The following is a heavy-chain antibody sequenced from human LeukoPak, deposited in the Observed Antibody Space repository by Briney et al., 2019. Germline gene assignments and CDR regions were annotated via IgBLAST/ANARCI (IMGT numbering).Heavy chain of an antibody. CDR2: IYSSETT. J-gene: IGHJ5*02. CDR1: GDSISSSSFY. D-gene: IGHD3-22*01. V-gene: IGHV4-39*01. CDR3: ARHHATPARPLYYFDTVGHPGWLDP. Sequence: PSETLSLTCTVSGDSISSSSFYWSWLRQPPGKGLEWIGAIYSSETTYLNPSLKSRVAISGDTSRNQFSLRLISATAADTAVYYCARHHATPARPLYYFDTVGHPGWLDPWGQGTLVTVSS.